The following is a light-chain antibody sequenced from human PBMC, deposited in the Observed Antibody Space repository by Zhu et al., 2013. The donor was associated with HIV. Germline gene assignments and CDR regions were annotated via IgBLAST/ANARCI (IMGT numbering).Light chain of an antibody. CDR3: QQYNNWPRT. CDR1: QNISGD. Sequence: EILLTQSPATLALSPGERATLSCRASQNISGDYLAWYQHKPGQAPRLLIYGTSSRATGIPDRFSGSGSRTEFTLTISSLQSEDFAVYYCQQYNNWPRTFGQGTKLEIK. CDR2: GTS. J-gene: IGKJ2*01. V-gene: IGKV3D-15*01.